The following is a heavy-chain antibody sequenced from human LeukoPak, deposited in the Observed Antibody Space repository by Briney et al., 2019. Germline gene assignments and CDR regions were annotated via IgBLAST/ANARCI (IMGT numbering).Heavy chain of an antibody. J-gene: IGHJ6*02. Sequence: PGESLKISCQASGYTFNNYWIAWVRQMPGKGLEWMGIIHPGDSDTKYSPPFQGQVTISADKSANTAYLQWSSLKASDTAIYYCARQFFDYYGMDAWGQGTTVTVSS. CDR1: GYTFNNYW. V-gene: IGHV5-51*01. CDR3: ARQFFDYYGMDA. CDR2: IHPGDSDT.